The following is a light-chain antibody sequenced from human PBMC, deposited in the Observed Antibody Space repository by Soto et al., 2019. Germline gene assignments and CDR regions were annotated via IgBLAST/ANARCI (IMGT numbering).Light chain of an antibody. J-gene: IGKJ2*01. CDR3: QQSYDKPYT. CDR1: QNIFTY. V-gene: IGKV1-39*01. Sequence: DIKMTQSPSSLSASIGNRVTITCRASQNIFTYLNWYQQRPGKGPKVLIYASSSLPSGVPSRFSGSGSGTDFTLTIDSLQPEDCATYYCQQSYDKPYTFGQGTKLEIK. CDR2: ASS.